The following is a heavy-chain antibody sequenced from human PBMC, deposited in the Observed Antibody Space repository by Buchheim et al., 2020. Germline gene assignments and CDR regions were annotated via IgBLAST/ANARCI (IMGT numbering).Heavy chain of an antibody. CDR1: GYTFTSYA. Sequence: QVQLVQSGAEVKKPGASVKVSCKASGYTFTSYAMHWVRQAPGQRLEWMGWINAGNGNTNYSQKFQGRVTITRDTSASTAYMGLSSLRSEDTAVYYCASTPTEDTAMHDGGQGTL. D-gene: IGHD5-18*01. CDR3: ASTPTEDTAMHD. CDR2: INAGNGNT. V-gene: IGHV1-3*01. J-gene: IGHJ4*02.